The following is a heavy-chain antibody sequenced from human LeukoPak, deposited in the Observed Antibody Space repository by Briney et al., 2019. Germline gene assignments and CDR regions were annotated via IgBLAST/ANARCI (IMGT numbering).Heavy chain of an antibody. J-gene: IGHJ4*02. Sequence: SETLSLTCTVSGGSISSYYWSWIRQPPGKGLEWIGNIYDSGSTNYKPSLKSRVTISVDTSKNQCSLKLSSVTAADTAVYYCARQSISGSSLSYFDYWGQGTLVNVSS. V-gene: IGHV4-59*01. CDR1: GGSISSYY. CDR2: IYDSGST. D-gene: IGHD3-22*01. CDR3: ARQSISGSSLSYFDY.